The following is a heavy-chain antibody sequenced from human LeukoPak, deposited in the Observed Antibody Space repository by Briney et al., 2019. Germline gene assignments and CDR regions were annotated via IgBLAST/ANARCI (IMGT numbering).Heavy chain of an antibody. J-gene: IGHJ6*02. D-gene: IGHD1-7*01. Sequence: SETLSLTCTVSGASISSGTYYWSWIRQHPGKGLEWIGYIYYNGSTYYNPSLKSRVTISVDTSKNQFSLKLSSVTAADTAVYYCARGVLLELQGMDVWGQGTTVTVSS. CDR3: ARGVLLELQGMDV. V-gene: IGHV4-31*03. CDR2: IYYNGST. CDR1: GASISSGTYY.